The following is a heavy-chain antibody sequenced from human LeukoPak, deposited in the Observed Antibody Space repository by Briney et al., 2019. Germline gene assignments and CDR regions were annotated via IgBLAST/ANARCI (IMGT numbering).Heavy chain of an antibody. Sequence: GGSLRLSCAASRFTFSSYSMNWVRQAPGKGLEWVSSITTSSSYIYYADSVKGRFTISRDNAKNSLSLQMNSLRAEDTAVYYCVREIIRLGQDDYFDYWGQGTLVTVSS. D-gene: IGHD3-3*02. CDR2: ITTSSSYI. CDR1: RFTFSSYS. V-gene: IGHV3-21*01. J-gene: IGHJ4*02. CDR3: VREIIRLGQDDYFDY.